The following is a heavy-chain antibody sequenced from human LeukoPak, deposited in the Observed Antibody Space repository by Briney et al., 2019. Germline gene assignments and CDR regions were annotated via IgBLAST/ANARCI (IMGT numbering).Heavy chain of an antibody. CDR2: VYYSGST. V-gene: IGHV4-39*01. CDR3: ARHVASGSYPYYFDY. D-gene: IGHD1-26*01. J-gene: IGHJ4*02. CDR1: GGAISSSSYY. Sequence: SETLSLACTVSGGAISSSSYYWGWIRQPPGKGLEWIGSVYYSGSTYHNPSLKSRVTISVDTSKNQFSLKLSSVTAADTAVYYCARHVASGSYPYYFDYWGQGTLVTVSS.